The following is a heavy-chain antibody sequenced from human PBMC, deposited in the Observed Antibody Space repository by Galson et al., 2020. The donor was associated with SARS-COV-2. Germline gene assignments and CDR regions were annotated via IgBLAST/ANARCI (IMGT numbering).Heavy chain of an antibody. Sequence: ISSSSYDWGWSRQPPRTRLEWIGSIYYSGTTYYNPSRKSRVTISVDTSKNQLSLKLSSVTAADTAVYYCASSSTYYDFWSGYYMVPLHYWGQGTLVTVSS. CDR3: ASSSTYYDFWSGYYMVPLHY. J-gene: IGHJ4*02. D-gene: IGHD3-3*01. CDR1: ISSSSYD. CDR2: IYYSGTT. V-gene: IGHV4-39*07.